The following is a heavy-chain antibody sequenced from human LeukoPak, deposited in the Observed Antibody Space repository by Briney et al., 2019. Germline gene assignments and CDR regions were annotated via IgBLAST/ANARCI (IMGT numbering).Heavy chain of an antibody. J-gene: IGHJ4*02. CDR3: ARVGGDYGKFDY. D-gene: IGHD4-17*01. CDR2: ISSDGSNK. Sequence: GGSLRLSCAASGFTFTTFGMHWVRQAPGKGLEWVAVISSDGSNKYYADSVKGRFTISRDNSKNTLYVQMNSLRVEDTAVYYCARVGGDYGKFDYWGQGTLVIVSS. V-gene: IGHV3-30*03. CDR1: GFTFTTFG.